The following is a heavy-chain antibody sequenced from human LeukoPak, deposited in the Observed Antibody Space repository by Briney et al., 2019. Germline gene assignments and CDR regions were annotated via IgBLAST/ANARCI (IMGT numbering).Heavy chain of an antibody. D-gene: IGHD3-3*01. CDR3: GGSFWSGPDDYWVHNY. J-gene: IGHJ4*02. V-gene: IGHV1-69*13. CDR2: IIPIFGTA. CDR1: GGTFSSYA. Sequence: ASVKVSYKASGGTFSSYAISWVRQAPGQGLEWMGGIIPIFGTANYAQKFQGRVTITADESTSTAYMELSSLRSEDTAVYYCGGSFWSGPDDYWVHNYWGQGTLVTVSS.